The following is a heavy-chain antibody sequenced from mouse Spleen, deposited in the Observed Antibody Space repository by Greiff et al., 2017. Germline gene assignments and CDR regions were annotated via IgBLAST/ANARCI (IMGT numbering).Heavy chain of an antibody. CDR2: ISYDGSN. CDR1: GYSITSGYY. J-gene: IGHJ3*01. D-gene: IGHD2-1*01. Sequence: ESGPGLVKPSQSLSLTCSVTGYSITSGYYWNWIRQFPGNKLEWMGYISYDGSNNYNPSLKNRISITRDTSKNQFFLKLNSVTTEDTATYYCARGGYGNYAWFAYWGQGTLVTVSA. CDR3: ARGGYGNYAWFAY. V-gene: IGHV3-6*01.